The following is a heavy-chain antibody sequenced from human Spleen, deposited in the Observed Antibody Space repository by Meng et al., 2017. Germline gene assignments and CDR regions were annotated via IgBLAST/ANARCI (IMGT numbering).Heavy chain of an antibody. CDR3: ARQTKYDFWIIH. CDR1: GGSGSSGSYY. V-gene: IGHV4-61*01. J-gene: IGHJ4*02. D-gene: IGHD3-3*01. CDR2: IYYSGST. Sequence: LQQSGPGLVRPPATLPLPCTFSGGSGSSGSYYWSWIRQPPGKGLEWIGYIYYSGSTNYTPSLKSRVTISVDTSKNQFSLKLSSVTAADTAVYYCARQTKYDFWIIHWGQGTLVTVSS.